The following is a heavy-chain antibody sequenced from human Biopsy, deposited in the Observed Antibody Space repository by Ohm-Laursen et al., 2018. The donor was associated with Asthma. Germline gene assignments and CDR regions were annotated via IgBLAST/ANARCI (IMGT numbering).Heavy chain of an antibody. Sequence: SLRLSCPAPGLTFPSSGMDWARQAPGQGLEWVALMSYDGSIKDYADSVKGRFTISRDNSMNTLYLHMNSLRVEDAAVYYCARGLDYSGRSGFDYWGQGTLVTVSS. J-gene: IGHJ4*02. V-gene: IGHV3-33*05. CDR3: ARGLDYSGRSGFDY. CDR1: GLTFPSSG. D-gene: IGHD3-10*01. CDR2: MSYDGSIK.